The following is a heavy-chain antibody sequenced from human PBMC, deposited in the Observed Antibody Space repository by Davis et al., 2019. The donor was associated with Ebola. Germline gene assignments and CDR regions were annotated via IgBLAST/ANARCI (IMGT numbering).Heavy chain of an antibody. J-gene: IGHJ2*01. Sequence: MPSETLSLTCTVSGGSISSYYWSWIRKSPGKGLEWIGYIYYSGNTNYSPSLKSRVTISVDTSKKQFSLKLSSVTAADTAVYYCTRDLSTVTLWGNLYIDLWGRGTQVIVSS. D-gene: IGHD4-17*01. CDR2: IYYSGNT. CDR1: GGSISSYY. V-gene: IGHV4-59*08. CDR3: TRDLSTVTLWGNLYIDL.